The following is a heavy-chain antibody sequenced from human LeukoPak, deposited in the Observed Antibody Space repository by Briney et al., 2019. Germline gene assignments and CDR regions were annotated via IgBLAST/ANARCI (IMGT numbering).Heavy chain of an antibody. V-gene: IGHV3-33*06. D-gene: IGHD3-10*01. CDR1: GFNFFTYG. Sequence: RTGRSLRLSCAASGFNFFTYGMHWVRQAPGKGLEWVAVIWYDGSNKYYADSVKGRFTISRDNSKSTLSLQMNSLRAEDTAVYYCAKDGIDSGDPNGFDSWGQGTLATVSS. J-gene: IGHJ5*01. CDR3: AKDGIDSGDPNGFDS. CDR2: IWYDGSNK.